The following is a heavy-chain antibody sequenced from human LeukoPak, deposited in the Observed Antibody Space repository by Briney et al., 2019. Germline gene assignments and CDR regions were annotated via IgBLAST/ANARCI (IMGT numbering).Heavy chain of an antibody. J-gene: IGHJ4*02. CDR3: ARQEVVGATGGDY. Sequence: PSETLSLTCTVSGGSISSSSYYWGWIRQPPGKGLEWIGSIYYSGSTYYNPSLKSRVTISVDTSKNQFSLKLSSVTAADTAVCYCARQEVVGATGGDYWGQGTLVTVSS. D-gene: IGHD1-26*01. CDR1: GGSISSSSYY. CDR2: IYYSGST. V-gene: IGHV4-39*01.